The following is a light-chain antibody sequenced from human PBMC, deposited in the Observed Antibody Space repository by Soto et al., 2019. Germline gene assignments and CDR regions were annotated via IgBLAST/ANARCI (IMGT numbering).Light chain of an antibody. CDR2: EVS. CDR1: SSDVGGYNY. Sequence: QSVLTQPASVSGSPAQPITISCTGTSSDVGGYNYVSWYQQHPGKAPKLMIYEVSNRPSGVSNRFSGSKSGNTASLTISGLQAEDEADYYCRSYTSSRLYVFGTGIKVTVL. CDR3: RSYTSSRLYV. J-gene: IGLJ1*01. V-gene: IGLV2-14*01.